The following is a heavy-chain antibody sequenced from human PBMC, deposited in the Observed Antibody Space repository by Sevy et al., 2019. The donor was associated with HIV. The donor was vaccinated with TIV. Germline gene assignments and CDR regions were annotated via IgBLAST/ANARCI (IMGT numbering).Heavy chain of an antibody. V-gene: IGHV3-11*01. J-gene: IGHJ3*02. D-gene: IGHD2-2*01. CDR1: GLRLTDLS. CDR3: ATAPTYCNSRSCPFNAFNI. CDR2: ISSSGNNI. Sequence: GGSLRLSCGGSGLRLTDLSMTWIRQAPGKGLEWVSYISSSGNNIYYRDSVKGRLTISRDSAKNLLFLQMSSLRAEDTGVYFCATAPTYCNSRSCPFNAFNIWGQGTKVTVSS.